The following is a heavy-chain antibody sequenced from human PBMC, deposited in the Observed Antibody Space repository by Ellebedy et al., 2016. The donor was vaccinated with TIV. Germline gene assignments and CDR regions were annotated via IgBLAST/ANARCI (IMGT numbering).Heavy chain of an antibody. D-gene: IGHD3-10*01. Sequence: GESLKISCAASGFIFSHYSMNWVRQAPGKGLEWVSYISRSSSNTYYGDSAKGRFTISRDDAKNSLYLQMSSLRDEDTAVYYCARGPRFGESSFDYWGQGTLVTVSS. CDR3: ARGPRFGESSFDY. V-gene: IGHV3-21*01. CDR2: ISRSSSNT. CDR1: GFIFSHYS. J-gene: IGHJ4*02.